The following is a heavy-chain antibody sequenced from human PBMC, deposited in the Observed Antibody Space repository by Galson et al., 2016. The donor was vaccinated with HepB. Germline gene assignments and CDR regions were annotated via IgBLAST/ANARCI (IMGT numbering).Heavy chain of an antibody. Sequence: SLRLSCAASGFTFSSYEMNWVRQAPGKGLEWVSYVSTSGSATTMFYADSVKGRFTISKDNAKNSLYLRMNSLRADDTAVYYCARDPMRFAFDLWGQGAMVTVSS. J-gene: IGHJ3*01. CDR2: VSTSGSATTM. V-gene: IGHV3-48*03. CDR3: ARDPMRFAFDL. CDR1: GFTFSSYE.